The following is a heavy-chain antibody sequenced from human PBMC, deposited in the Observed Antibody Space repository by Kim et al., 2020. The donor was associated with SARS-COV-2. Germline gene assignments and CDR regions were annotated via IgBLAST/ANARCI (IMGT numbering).Heavy chain of an antibody. V-gene: IGHV3-7*03. CDR2: IKQDGSEK. CDR1: GFTFSSYW. Sequence: GGSLSLSCAASGFTFSSYWMSWVRQAPGKGLEWVANIKQDGSEKYYVDSVKGRFTISRDNAKNSLYLQMNSLRAEDTAVYYCARRLGGYLEAFDIWGQGTMVTVSS. D-gene: IGHD3-3*01. CDR3: ARRLGGYLEAFDI. J-gene: IGHJ3*02.